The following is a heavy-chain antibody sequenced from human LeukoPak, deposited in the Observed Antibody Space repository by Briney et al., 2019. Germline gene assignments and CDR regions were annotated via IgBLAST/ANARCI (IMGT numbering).Heavy chain of an antibody. Sequence: SETLSLTCAVYGGSFSGYYCSWIRQPPGKGLEWIGEINHSGSTNYNPSLKSRVTISVDTSKNQFSLKLSSVTATDTAVYYCARSAACSGGSCSVQYDYWGQGTLVTVSS. CDR3: ARSAACSGGSCSVQYDY. CDR2: INHSGST. D-gene: IGHD2-15*01. V-gene: IGHV4-34*01. CDR1: GGSFSGYY. J-gene: IGHJ4*02.